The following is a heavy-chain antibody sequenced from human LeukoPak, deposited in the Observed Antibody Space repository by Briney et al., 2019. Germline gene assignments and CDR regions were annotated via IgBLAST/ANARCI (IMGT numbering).Heavy chain of an antibody. D-gene: IGHD6-19*01. CDR2: ISWDGGRT. V-gene: IGHV3-43*01. J-gene: IGHJ4*02. Sequence: GGSLRLSCAASGFTFDDYTMHWVRQAPGKGLEWISLISWDGGRTYYADSVKGRFTISRDNSKNSLYLQMNSLRTEDTALYYCAKDKYGSGRYLIDYWGQGTLVTVSS. CDR1: GFTFDDYT. CDR3: AKDKYGSGRYLIDY.